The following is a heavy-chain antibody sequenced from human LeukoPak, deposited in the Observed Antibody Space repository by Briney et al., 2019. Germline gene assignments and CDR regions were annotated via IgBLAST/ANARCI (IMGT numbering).Heavy chain of an antibody. J-gene: IGHJ3*02. Sequence: PGGSLRLSCAASGFTFSSYAMSWVRQAPGKGLEWVSVIYSGGSTYYADSVKGRFTISRDNSKNTLYLQMNSLRAEDTAVYYCARGSEKHLRGAFDIWGQGTMVTVSS. V-gene: IGHV3-53*01. CDR2: IYSGGST. CDR1: GFTFSSYA. CDR3: ARGSEKHLRGAFDI.